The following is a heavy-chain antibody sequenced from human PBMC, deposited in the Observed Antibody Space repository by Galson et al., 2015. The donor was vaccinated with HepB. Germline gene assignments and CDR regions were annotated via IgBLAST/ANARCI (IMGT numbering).Heavy chain of an antibody. V-gene: IGHV1-2*02. CDR1: GYTFTGYY. CDR2: INPNSGGT. D-gene: IGHD1-26*01. Sequence: SVKVSCKASGYTFTGYYIHWVRQAPGQGLEWMGWINPNSGGTNYARKFQGRVTMTRDTTITTAYMELTRLTSDDTAVYYCVRDREQAFYSGGYLGAVDDWGQGTLVTVSS. CDR3: VRDREQAFYSGGYLGAVDD. J-gene: IGHJ4*02.